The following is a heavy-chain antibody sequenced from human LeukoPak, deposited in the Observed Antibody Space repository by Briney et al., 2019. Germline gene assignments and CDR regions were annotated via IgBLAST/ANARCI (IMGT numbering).Heavy chain of an antibody. Sequence: SETLSLTCTLSGGSISIISSSTYYWGWIRQTPGKGLEWIGSLHYGENSHYNPSLKSRATLSVDTSNNQFSLKLTSVTAASAAVYFSARQLPTAAADIRGYFDCWGQGTVVTVSS. V-gene: IGHV4-39*01. J-gene: IGHJ4*02. CDR3: ARQLPTAAADIRGYFDC. CDR2: LHYGENS. CDR1: GGSISIISSSTYY. D-gene: IGHD6-25*01.